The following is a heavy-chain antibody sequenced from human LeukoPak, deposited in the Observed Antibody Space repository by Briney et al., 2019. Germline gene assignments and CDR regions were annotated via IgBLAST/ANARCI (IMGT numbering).Heavy chain of an antibody. CDR1: GGTFSSYA. Sequence: GASVKVSCKASGGTFSSYAISWVRQAPGQGLEWMGGIIPIFGTANYAQKFQGRVTITADESTSTAYMELSSLRSEDTAVYYCARGPYYDILTGSRYFDYWGQGTLVTVSS. CDR2: IIPIFGTA. CDR3: ARGPYYDILTGSRYFDY. D-gene: IGHD3-9*01. J-gene: IGHJ4*02. V-gene: IGHV1-69*13.